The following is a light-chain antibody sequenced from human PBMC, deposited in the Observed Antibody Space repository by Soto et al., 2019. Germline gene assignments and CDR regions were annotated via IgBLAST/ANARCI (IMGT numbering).Light chain of an antibody. Sequence: QSALTQPASVSGSPGQSITLSCTGTSSDVGSYSLVSWYQHHPGIAPKLMLYEVSKRPSGVSNRFSGSKSGNTASLTISGLQAEDEANYYCRSYAGSSTLVFGGGTQLTVL. CDR3: RSYAGSSTLV. CDR2: EVS. V-gene: IGLV2-23*02. CDR1: SSDVGSYSL. J-gene: IGLJ2*01.